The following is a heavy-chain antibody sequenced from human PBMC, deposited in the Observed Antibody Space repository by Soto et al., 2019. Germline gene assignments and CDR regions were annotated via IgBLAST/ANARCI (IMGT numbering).Heavy chain of an antibody. V-gene: IGHV3-23*01. J-gene: IGHJ4*02. D-gene: IGHD4-17*01. CDR2: ISGSGGYT. CDR1: GFTFSNYA. Sequence: EVQLLDSGGGLVQPGGSLRLSCAASGFTFSNYAMSWVRQAPGKGLERVSVISGSGGYTYYADSVKGRFTISRDNSRNTVYLKMNSRGAKEPAIYSWAKDNSATQDYGDPFAHWGQGTLVTVSS. CDR3: AKDNSATQDYGDPFAH.